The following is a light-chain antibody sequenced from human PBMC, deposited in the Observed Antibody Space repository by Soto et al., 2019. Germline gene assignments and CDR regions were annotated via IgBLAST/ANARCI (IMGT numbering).Light chain of an antibody. CDR2: GAS. CDR1: QSVSSNY. V-gene: IGKV3-20*01. J-gene: IGKJ1*01. CDR3: QQYGSFPT. Sequence: DIVLTPSRGTLSLSPGERATLSCRASQSVSSNYLAWYQQEPGQPPRLLIYGASRRATGIPDRFSGSGSGTDFTLTISRLQPEDFAVYYCQQYGSFPTFGLGTKVDI.